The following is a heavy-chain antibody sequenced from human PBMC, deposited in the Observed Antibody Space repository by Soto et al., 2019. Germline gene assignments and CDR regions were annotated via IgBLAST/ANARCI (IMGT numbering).Heavy chain of an antibody. CDR1: GGSISSSSYY. V-gene: IGHV4-39*01. D-gene: IGHD3-3*01. Sequence: SETLSLTCAVSGGSISSSSYYWGRTRHPPWTGLECIGSIYDSWSTYYNPSLKSRVTISVDTSKNQFSLKLSSLTAADTAVYCRARLEDFGSGYYPYYFDYWGQGTLPAASS. J-gene: IGHJ4*02. CDR2: IYDSWST. CDR3: ARLEDFGSGYYPYYFDY.